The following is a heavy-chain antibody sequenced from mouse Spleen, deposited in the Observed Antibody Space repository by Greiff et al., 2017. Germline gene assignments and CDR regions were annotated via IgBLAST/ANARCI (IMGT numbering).Heavy chain of an antibody. CDR1: GFTFSDYY. J-gene: IGHJ2*01. Sequence: EVHLVESGGGLVQPGGSLKLSCATSGFTFSDYYMYWVRQTPEKRLEWVAYISNGGGSTYYPDTVKGRFTISRDNAKNTLYLQMSRLKSEDTAMYYCARQGGYGYLDYWGQGTTLTVSS. V-gene: IGHV5-12*02. CDR3: ARQGGYGYLDY. CDR2: ISNGGGST. D-gene: IGHD2-2*01.